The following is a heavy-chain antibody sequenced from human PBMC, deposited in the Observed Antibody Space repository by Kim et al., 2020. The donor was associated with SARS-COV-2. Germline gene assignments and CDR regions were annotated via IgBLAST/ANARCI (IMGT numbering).Heavy chain of an antibody. J-gene: IGHJ4*02. D-gene: IGHD3-10*01. CDR3: ARVHTMALRKFDY. V-gene: IGHV3-7*03. Sequence: GGSLRLSCAASGFMFSSYPMSWVRQAPGKGLEWVANINQDGSEKYYVDSVKGRFTISRDNANNSLYLQMNSLRAEDTAVYYCARVHTMALRKFDYWGQGTLVPVSS. CDR2: INQDGSEK. CDR1: GFMFSSYP.